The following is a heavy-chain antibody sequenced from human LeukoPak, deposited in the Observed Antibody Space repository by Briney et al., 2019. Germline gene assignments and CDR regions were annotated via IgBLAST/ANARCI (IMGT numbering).Heavy chain of an antibody. CDR3: ARVFGRNAYSSSSFDY. Sequence: GASVKASCKASGYTFTGYYMHWVRQAPGQGLEWMGCINPNSGGTNYAQKFQGRVTMTRDTSISTAYMELSRLRSDDTAVYYCARVFGRNAYSSSSFDYWGQGTLVTVSS. V-gene: IGHV1-2*02. CDR2: INPNSGGT. J-gene: IGHJ4*02. D-gene: IGHD6-6*01. CDR1: GYTFTGYY.